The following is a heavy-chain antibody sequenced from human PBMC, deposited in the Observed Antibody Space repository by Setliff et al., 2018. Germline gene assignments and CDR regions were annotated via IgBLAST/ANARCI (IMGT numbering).Heavy chain of an antibody. D-gene: IGHD5-12*01. Sequence: GASLTLSCKASGYSFTDYWIAWVRQMPGKGLEWMGIIYPSNSNIKYSPSFEAQITFSVDKSITTAYLQWSSLKASDTAIYYCARHREGNSGYAIPILDFWGQGALVTVSS. J-gene: IGHJ4*02. V-gene: IGHV5-51*01. CDR1: GYSFTDYW. CDR2: IYPSNSNI. CDR3: ARHREGNSGYAIPILDF.